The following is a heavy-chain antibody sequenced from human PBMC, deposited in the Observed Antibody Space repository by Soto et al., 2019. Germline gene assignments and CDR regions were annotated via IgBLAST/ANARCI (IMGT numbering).Heavy chain of an antibody. CDR1: GGPISNYA. D-gene: IGHD3-10*01. CDR2: IIPFFRAA. J-gene: IGHJ4*02. V-gene: IGHV1-69*01. CDR3: ARGLYDSGSFYFDF. Sequence: QVQLVQSGAEVKKPGSSVKVSCKASGGPISNYALSWVRQAPGQGLEWVGGIIPFFRAANYAQKFQGRVTIIADDSTRTGFMELHSLRSEDTAVYYCARGLYDSGSFYFDFWGQGTLVTVSS.